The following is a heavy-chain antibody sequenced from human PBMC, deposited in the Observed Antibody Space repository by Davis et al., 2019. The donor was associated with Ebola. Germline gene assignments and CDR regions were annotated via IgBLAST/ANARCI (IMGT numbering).Heavy chain of an antibody. CDR1: GVSIIDHY. CDR3: ARGGSPAMFKGVDE. D-gene: IGHD2-2*01. V-gene: IGHV4-59*11. CDR2: IDYRGRS. J-gene: IGHJ4*02. Sequence: PSETLSLTCTVSGVSIIDHYGSGIRQSPGKGLEWIGYIDYRGRSTYKPSLRSRITMSVDTSKNQFSLKLKSITAADTAVYYCARGGSPAMFKGVDEWGQGTLVTVAS.